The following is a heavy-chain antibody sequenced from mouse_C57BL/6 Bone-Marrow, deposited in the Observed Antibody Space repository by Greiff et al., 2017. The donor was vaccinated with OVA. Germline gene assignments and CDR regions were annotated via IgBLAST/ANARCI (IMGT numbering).Heavy chain of an antibody. V-gene: IGHV1-54*01. J-gene: IGHJ1*03. CDR3: ARRYYYGSSYPDWYFDG. D-gene: IGHD1-1*01. CDR2: INHGSGGT. Sequence: VQLQESGAELVRPGTSVKVSCKASGYAFTNYLMEWVKQRPGQGLEWIGVINHGSGGTNYNEKFKGKATLTADKSSSTAYMQLSRLTYEDSAVYCCARRYYYGSSYPDWYFDGWGTGTTVTVSS. CDR1: GYAFTNYL.